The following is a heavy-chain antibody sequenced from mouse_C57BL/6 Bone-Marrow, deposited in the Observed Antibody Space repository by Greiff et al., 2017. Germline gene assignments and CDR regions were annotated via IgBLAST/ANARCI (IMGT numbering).Heavy chain of an antibody. CDR1: GFTFSSYG. Sequence: EVKVVESGGDLVKPGGSLKLSCAASGFTFSSYGMSWVRQTPDKRLEWVATISSGGSYTYYPDSVKGRFTISRDNAKNTLYLQMSSLKSEDTAMYYCALTLYFDYWGQGTTLTVSS. J-gene: IGHJ2*01. V-gene: IGHV5-6*02. CDR3: ALTLYFDY. CDR2: ISSGGSYT. D-gene: IGHD4-1*01.